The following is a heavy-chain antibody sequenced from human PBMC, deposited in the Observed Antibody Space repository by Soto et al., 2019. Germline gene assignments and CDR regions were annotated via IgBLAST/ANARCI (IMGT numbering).Heavy chain of an antibody. J-gene: IGHJ4*02. V-gene: IGHV4-39*01. CDR2: IYYSGST. CDR3: ARHRRTIDPFDY. CDR1: GGSISSSSYY. Sequence: QPQLQESGPGLVKPSETLSLTCTVSGGSISSSSYYWGWIRQPPGKGLEWIGSIYYSGSTYYNPSLKSRVTISVDTSKNQFSLKLSSVTAADTAVYYCARHRRTIDPFDYWGQGTLVTVSS.